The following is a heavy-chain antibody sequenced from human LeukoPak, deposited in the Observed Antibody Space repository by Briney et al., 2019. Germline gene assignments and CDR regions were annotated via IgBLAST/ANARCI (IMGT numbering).Heavy chain of an antibody. Sequence: TGGSLRLPCAASGFTFSSYEMNWVRQAPGKGLEWVSYISSSGSPIYYADSVKGRFTISRDNAKNSLYLQMNSLRAEDTAVYYCARDPDYGDYVHVGWFDPWGQGTLVTVSS. D-gene: IGHD4-17*01. CDR1: GFTFSSYE. CDR3: ARDPDYGDYVHVGWFDP. J-gene: IGHJ5*02. CDR2: ISSSGSPI. V-gene: IGHV3-48*03.